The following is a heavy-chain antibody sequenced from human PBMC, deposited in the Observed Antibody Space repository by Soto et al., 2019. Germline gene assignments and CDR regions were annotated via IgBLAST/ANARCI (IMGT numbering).Heavy chain of an antibody. CDR1: GYTLTGYY. CDR2: INPNSGGT. Sequence: ASVTVSCKASGYTLTGYYMHWVRQAPGQGLEWMGWINPNSGGTNYAQKFQGWVTMTRDTSISTAYMELSRLRSDDTAVYYCARDGTGYSSSWYFHDYYYGMDVWGQGTTVTSP. D-gene: IGHD6-13*01. V-gene: IGHV1-2*04. CDR3: ARDGTGYSSSWYFHDYYYGMDV. J-gene: IGHJ6*02.